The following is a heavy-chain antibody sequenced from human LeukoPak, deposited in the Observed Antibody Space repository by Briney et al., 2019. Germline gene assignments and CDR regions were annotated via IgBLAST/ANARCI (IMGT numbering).Heavy chain of an antibody. CDR1: GYTFTGYY. J-gene: IGHJ5*02. CDR2: INPNSGGT. D-gene: IGHD2-15*01. CDR3: ARDEDIVGEDRFDP. V-gene: IGHV1-2*02. Sequence: ASVKVSCKASGYTFTGYYMHWVRQAPGQGLEWMGWINPNSGGTNYAQKFQGRVTMTRDTSISTAYMELSRLRSDDTAAYYCARDEDIVGEDRFDPWGQGTLVTVSS.